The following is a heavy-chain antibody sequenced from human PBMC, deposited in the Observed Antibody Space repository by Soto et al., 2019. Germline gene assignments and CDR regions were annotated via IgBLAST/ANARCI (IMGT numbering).Heavy chain of an antibody. CDR1: GYSFANYW. V-gene: IGHV5-51*01. Sequence: LGEALKISCKGSGYSFANYWIGWVRQMPGKGLEWMGIIYPGDSDTRYSPSFQGQVTISADKSISTAYVQWSSLKASDTAMYYCARLQYSSGFFDAFDIWGQGTLVTV. CDR2: IYPGDSDT. D-gene: IGHD6-19*01. J-gene: IGHJ3*02. CDR3: ARLQYSSGFFDAFDI.